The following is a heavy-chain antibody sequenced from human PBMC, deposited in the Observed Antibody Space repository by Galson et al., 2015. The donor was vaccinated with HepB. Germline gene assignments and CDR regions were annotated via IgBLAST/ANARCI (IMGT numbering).Heavy chain of an antibody. V-gene: IGHV1-69*13. J-gene: IGHJ4*02. Sequence: SVKVSCKASGGTFSSYAISWVRQAPGQGLEWMGGIIPIFGTANYAQKFQGRVTITADESTSTAYMELSSLRSEDTAVYYCATLSGGRAYYDSSGPPDLDYWGQGTLVTVSS. CDR2: IIPIFGTA. CDR3: ATLSGGRAYYDSSGPPDLDY. D-gene: IGHD3-22*01. CDR1: GGTFSSYA.